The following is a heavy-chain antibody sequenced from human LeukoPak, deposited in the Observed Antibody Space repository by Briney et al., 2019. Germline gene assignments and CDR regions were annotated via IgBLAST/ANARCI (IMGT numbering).Heavy chain of an antibody. CDR3: ARDRRRGTTNWFDP. J-gene: IGHJ5*02. Sequence: SVKVSCKASGGTFSSYAISWVRQAPGQGLEWMGGIILIFGTANYAQKFQGRVTITADESTSTAYMELSSLRSEDTAVYYCARDRRRGTTNWFDPWGQGTLVTVSS. CDR2: IILIFGTA. V-gene: IGHV1-69*13. CDR1: GGTFSSYA. D-gene: IGHD1-7*01.